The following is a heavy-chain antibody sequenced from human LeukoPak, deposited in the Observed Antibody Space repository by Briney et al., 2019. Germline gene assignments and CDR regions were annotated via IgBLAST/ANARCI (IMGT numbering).Heavy chain of an antibody. CDR2: IVVGSGNT. V-gene: IGHV1-58*02. D-gene: IGHD3-22*01. CDR3: AEGYYYDSSGYYQIYGMDV. J-gene: IGHJ6*02. Sequence: GASVKVSCKASGFTFTSSAMQWVRQARGQRLEWIGWIVVGSGNTNYAQKFQERVTITRDMSTSTAYMELSSLRSEDTAVYYCAEGYYYDSSGYYQIYGMDVWGQGTTVTVSS. CDR1: GFTFTSSA.